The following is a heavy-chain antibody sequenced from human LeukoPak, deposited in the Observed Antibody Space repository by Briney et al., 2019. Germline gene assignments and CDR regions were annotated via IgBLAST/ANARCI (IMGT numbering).Heavy chain of an antibody. D-gene: IGHD3-10*01. CDR3: ARGNRLVIGSEEIDI. CDR1: GGTFRSYA. Sequence: ASVKVSXKASGGTFRSYAISWVRQAPGQGLEWMGRIIPIFGTANYAQRFQGRVTITTDESTSTAYMELSSLRSEDTAVYYCARGNRLVIGSEEIDIWGQGTMVTVSS. J-gene: IGHJ3*02. V-gene: IGHV1-69*05. CDR2: IIPIFGTA.